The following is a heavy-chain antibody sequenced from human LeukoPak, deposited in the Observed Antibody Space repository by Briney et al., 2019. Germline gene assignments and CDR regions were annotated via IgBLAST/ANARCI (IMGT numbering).Heavy chain of an antibody. CDR1: GGSISSTNW. CDR3: SGESGAFCPFGY. D-gene: IGHD1-26*01. CDR2: ITLTGET. V-gene: IGHV4-4*02. Sequence: SETLSLTCGVSGGSISSTNWWGWVRQPPGQGLEWIGEITLTGETNYNPSLNGRVTMSLDESRNQLSLDLTSVTAADTAIYYCSGESGAFCPFGYWGQGTLVIVPP. J-gene: IGHJ4*02.